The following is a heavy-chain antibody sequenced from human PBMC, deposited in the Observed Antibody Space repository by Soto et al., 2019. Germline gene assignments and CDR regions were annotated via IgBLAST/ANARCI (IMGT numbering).Heavy chain of an antibody. D-gene: IGHD3-3*01. CDR3: AREGGFHYDFWSGQGRDFDY. J-gene: IGHJ4*02. V-gene: IGHV1-18*01. Sequence: ASVKVSCKASGYTFTSYGISWVRQAPGQGLEWMGWISAYNGNTNYAQKLQGRVTMTTDTSTSTAYMELRSLRSDDTAVYYCAREGGFHYDFWSGQGRDFDYWGQGTLVTVSS. CDR2: ISAYNGNT. CDR1: GYTFTSYG.